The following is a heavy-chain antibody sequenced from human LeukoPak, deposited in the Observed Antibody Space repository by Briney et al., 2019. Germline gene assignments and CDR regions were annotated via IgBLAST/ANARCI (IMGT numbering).Heavy chain of an antibody. Sequence: GASVKVSCKAPGYTFTGYYMHWVRQAPGQGLEWMGWINPNSGGTNYAQKFQGRVTMTRDTSISTAYMELSRLRSDDTAVYYCARGALVRGVKTRGWFDYWGQGTLVTVSS. J-gene: IGHJ4*02. CDR3: ARGALVRGVKTRGWFDY. CDR1: GYTFTGYY. CDR2: INPNSGGT. D-gene: IGHD3-10*01. V-gene: IGHV1-2*02.